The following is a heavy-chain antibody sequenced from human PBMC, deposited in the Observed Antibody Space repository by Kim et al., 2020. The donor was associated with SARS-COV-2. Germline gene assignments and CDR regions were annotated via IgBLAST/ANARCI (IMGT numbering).Heavy chain of an antibody. CDR1: GFTFSSYD. CDR3: ARAAGGPWNYYYYGMDV. J-gene: IGHJ6*02. Sequence: GGSLRLSCAASGFTFSSYDMHWVRQATGKGLEWVSAIGTAGDTYYPGSVKGRFTISRENAKNSLYLQMNSLRAGDTAVYYCARAAGGPWNYYYYGMDVWGQGTTVTVSS. D-gene: IGHD1-1*01. CDR2: IGTAGDT. V-gene: IGHV3-13*04.